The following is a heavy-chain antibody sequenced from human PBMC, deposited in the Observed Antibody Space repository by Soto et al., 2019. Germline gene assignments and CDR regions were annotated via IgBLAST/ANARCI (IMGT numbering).Heavy chain of an antibody. Sequence: SETLSLTCSVSGGSVSSGSYYWSWIRQPPGKGLEWIGYIYYNGNTYYNPSLKSRFTISRDNGKNSLYLQMNSLRPEDTALYYCAKDHYGSAIYGMDVWGQGTTVTVSS. CDR2: IYYNGNT. CDR3: AKDHYGSAIYGMDV. CDR1: GGSVSSGSYY. J-gene: IGHJ6*02. D-gene: IGHD3-10*01. V-gene: IGHV4-61*03.